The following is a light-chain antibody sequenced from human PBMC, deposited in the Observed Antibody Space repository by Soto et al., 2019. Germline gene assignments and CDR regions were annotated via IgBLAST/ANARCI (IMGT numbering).Light chain of an antibody. Sequence: QSVLTQPPSASGAPGQRVTLSCCGSISNIGGFAVNWYQHLPGTTPKLLIYSDNQRPSGVPDRFSGSKSGTSASLAISGLQSEDEADYYCAAWDNSLYAYVFGSGTKLTVL. CDR3: AAWDNSLYAYV. CDR1: ISNIGGFA. CDR2: SDN. J-gene: IGLJ1*01. V-gene: IGLV1-44*01.